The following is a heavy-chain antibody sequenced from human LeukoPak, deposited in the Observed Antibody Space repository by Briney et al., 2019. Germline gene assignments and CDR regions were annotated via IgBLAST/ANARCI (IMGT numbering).Heavy chain of an antibody. CDR3: ARTCSGGSCSTPNWFDP. J-gene: IGHJ5*02. Sequence: ASVKVSCKASGYTFTGYYMHWVRQAPGQGLEWMGWINPNSGGTNYAQKFQGRVTITADKSTSTAYMELSSLRSEDTAVYYCARTCSGGSCSTPNWFDPWGQGTLVTVSS. V-gene: IGHV1-2*02. D-gene: IGHD2-15*01. CDR1: GYTFTGYY. CDR2: INPNSGGT.